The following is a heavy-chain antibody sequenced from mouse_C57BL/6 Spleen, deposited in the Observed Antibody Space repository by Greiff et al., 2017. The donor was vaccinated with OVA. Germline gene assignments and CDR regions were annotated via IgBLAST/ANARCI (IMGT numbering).Heavy chain of an antibody. J-gene: IGHJ4*01. CDR3: ARQDYSPMDY. CDR1: GFTFSSYT. V-gene: IGHV5-9*01. Sequence: EVMLVESGGGLVKPGGSLKLSCAASGFTFSSYTMSWVRQTPEKRLEWVATISGGGGNTYYPDSVKGRFTISRDNAKNTLYLQMSSLRSEDTALYYCARQDYSPMDYWGQGTSVTVSS. CDR2: ISGGGGNT. D-gene: IGHD2-12*01.